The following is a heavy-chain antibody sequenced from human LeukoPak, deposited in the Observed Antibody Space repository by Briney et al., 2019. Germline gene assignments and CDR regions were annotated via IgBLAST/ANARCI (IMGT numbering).Heavy chain of an antibody. Sequence: SETLSLTCTVSGDFITAYYWSWVRQPPGKGLEWIGYIYYTGSTKINPSLKSRVTISVDKSKNQFSLKLTSVTAADTAVYYCARANYYDSSGLRYWGQGTLVTVSS. D-gene: IGHD3-22*01. J-gene: IGHJ4*02. CDR1: GDFITAYY. V-gene: IGHV4-59*01. CDR2: IYYTGST. CDR3: ARANYYDSSGLRY.